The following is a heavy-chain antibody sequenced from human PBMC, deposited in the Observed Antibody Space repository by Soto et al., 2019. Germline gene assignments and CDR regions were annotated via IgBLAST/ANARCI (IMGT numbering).Heavy chain of an antibody. CDR2: ISSSSSTI. CDR1: GFTFSSYS. D-gene: IGHD3-22*01. J-gene: IGHJ3*02. Sequence: ESGGGLVQPGGSLRLSCAASGFTFSSYSMNWVRQAPGKGLEWVSYISSSSSTIYYADSVKGRFTISRDNAKNSLYLQMNSLRDEDTAVYYCARDSDYYDSSGYYWVDAFDIWGQGTMVTVSS. CDR3: ARDSDYYDSSGYYWVDAFDI. V-gene: IGHV3-48*02.